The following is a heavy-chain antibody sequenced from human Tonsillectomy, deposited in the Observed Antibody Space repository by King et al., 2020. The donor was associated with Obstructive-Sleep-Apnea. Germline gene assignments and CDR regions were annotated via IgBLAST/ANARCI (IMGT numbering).Heavy chain of an antibody. D-gene: IGHD5-18*01. CDR3: ARGGNYGYSANWFDP. CDR1: GVSISSSSYY. CDR2: IYNSGST. V-gene: IGHV4-39*07. J-gene: IGHJ5*02. Sequence: QLQESGPGLVKPSETLSLTCIVSGVSISSSSYYWGWIRQPPGKGLEWIGSIYNSGSTDYNPPLKSRVSISVDTAKNQFSLKLSSVTAPDTAVYYCARGGNYGYSANWFDPWGQGTLVTVSS.